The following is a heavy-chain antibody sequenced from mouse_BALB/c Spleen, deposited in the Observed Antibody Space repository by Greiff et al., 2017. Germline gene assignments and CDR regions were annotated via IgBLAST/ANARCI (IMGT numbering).Heavy chain of an antibody. CDR1: GYSITSDYA. V-gene: IGHV3-2*02. Sequence: EVQRVESGPGLVKPSQSLSLTCTVTGYSITSDYAWNWIRQFPGNKLEWMGYISYSGSTSYNPSLKSRISITRDTSKNQFFLQLNSVTTEDTATYYCARCLYYGNYVGFAYWGQGTLVTVSA. D-gene: IGHD2-1*01. CDR2: ISYSGST. J-gene: IGHJ3*01. CDR3: ARCLYYGNYVGFAY.